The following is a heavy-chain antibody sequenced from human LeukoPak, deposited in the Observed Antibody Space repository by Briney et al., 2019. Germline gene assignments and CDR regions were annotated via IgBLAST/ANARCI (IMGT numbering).Heavy chain of an antibody. CDR2: IYYSGST. Sequence: PSETLSLTCTVSGGSISSYYWSWIRQPPGKGLEWIGYIYYSGSTNYNPSLKSRVTISVDTSKNQFSLRLRSVTAADTAVYYCARTTGYYLYYFDYWGQGTLVTVSS. J-gene: IGHJ4*02. D-gene: IGHD3-9*01. CDR1: GGSISSYY. CDR3: ARTTGYYLYYFDY. V-gene: IGHV4-59*01.